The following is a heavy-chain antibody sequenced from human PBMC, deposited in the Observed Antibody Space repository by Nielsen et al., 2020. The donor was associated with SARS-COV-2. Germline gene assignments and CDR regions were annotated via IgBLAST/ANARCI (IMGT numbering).Heavy chain of an antibody. V-gene: IGHV1-69*13. CDR3: AREGGTYYDILTGYYPSLRGYFDY. J-gene: IGHJ4*02. D-gene: IGHD3-9*01. CDR2: IIPIFGTA. CDR1: GGTFSSYA. Sequence: SVKVSCKASGGTFSSYAISWVRQAPGQGLEWMGGIIPIFGTANYAQKFQGRVTTTADESTSTAYMELSSLRSEDTAVYYCAREGGTYYDILTGYYPSLRGYFDYWGQGTLVTVSS.